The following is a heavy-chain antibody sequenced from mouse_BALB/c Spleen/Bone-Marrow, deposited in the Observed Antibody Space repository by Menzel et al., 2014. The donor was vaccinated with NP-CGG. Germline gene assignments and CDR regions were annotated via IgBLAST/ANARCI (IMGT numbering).Heavy chain of an antibody. D-gene: IGHD2-13*01. J-gene: IGHJ4*01. CDR2: ISDGVSYT. CDR1: GFTFSDFY. V-gene: IGHV5-4*02. CDR3: AGAPPYDFYTMDY. Sequence: EVKLQESGGGLVKPGGSLKLSCAVSGFTFSDFYMFWVRQTPEKRLEWVATISDGVSYTYYPDSVKGRFTISRDNARNNLYLQMSSLKSEDTAMYYCAGAPPYDFYTMDYWGQGTSVTVSS.